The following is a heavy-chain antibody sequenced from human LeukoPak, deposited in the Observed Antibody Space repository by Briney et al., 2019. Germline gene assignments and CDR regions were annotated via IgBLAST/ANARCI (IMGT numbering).Heavy chain of an antibody. J-gene: IGHJ6*04. CDR1: GGSISRGGYS. Sequence: SETLSLTCAVSGGSISRGGYSWSWIRQPPGKGLEWIGYFYYSGSTYYNPSLKSRVTISVDTSKNQFSLKLSSVTAADTAVYYCARSERGGSPRLDVWGKGTTVTVSS. D-gene: IGHD3-16*01. CDR3: ARSERGGSPRLDV. CDR2: FYYSGST. V-gene: IGHV4-30-4*07.